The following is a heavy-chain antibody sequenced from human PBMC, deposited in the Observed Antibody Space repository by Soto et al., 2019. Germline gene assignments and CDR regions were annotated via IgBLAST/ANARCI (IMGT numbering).Heavy chain of an antibody. D-gene: IGHD3-22*01. V-gene: IGHV3-23*01. CDR1: GFTFSSYT. J-gene: IGHJ4*02. CDR3: ANSPLKNDSSGYSFDF. CDR2: ISGSGGST. Sequence: GGSLRLSCAASGFTFSSYTMSWVRQAPGKGLEWVSAISGSGGSTYYADSVKGRFTISRDNSKNTLYLQMNSLRAEDTAVYDCANSPLKNDSSGYSFDFWGQGTLVTVSS.